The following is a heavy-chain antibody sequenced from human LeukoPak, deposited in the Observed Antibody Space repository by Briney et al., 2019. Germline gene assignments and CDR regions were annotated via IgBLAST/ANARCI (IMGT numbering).Heavy chain of an antibody. D-gene: IGHD1/OR15-1a*01. V-gene: IGHV3-7*01. CDR3: ARNKRADI. CDR2: IKQDGSEE. J-gene: IGHJ3*02. Sequence: PGGSLRLSCAASAFSFSDYWMSWVRQAPGKGLEWVANIKQDGSEEHYVDSVKGRFTISRDNAKNSLSLQMISLRAEDTAVYYCARNKRADIWGQGTMVTVSS. CDR1: AFSFSDYW.